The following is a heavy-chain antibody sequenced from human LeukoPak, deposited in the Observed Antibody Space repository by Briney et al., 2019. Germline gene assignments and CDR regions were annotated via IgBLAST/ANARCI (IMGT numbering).Heavy chain of an antibody. V-gene: IGHV6-1*01. CDR3: ARGWLRGYFDP. J-gene: IGHJ5*02. D-gene: IGHD5-12*01. CDR2: TYYRSKWFY. Sequence: SQTLSLTCAISGDSVSTDIGWNWIRQSPSRGLEWLGRTYYRSKWFYDYGVSVESRVTIKSDTSKNQFSLQLNSVTPEDTAVYYCARGWLRGYFDPWGQGTQVTVSS. CDR1: GDSVSTDIG.